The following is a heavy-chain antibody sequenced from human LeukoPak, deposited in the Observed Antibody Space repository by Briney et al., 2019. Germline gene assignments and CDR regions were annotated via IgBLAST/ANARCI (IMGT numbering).Heavy chain of an antibody. CDR2: IKQDGSEK. Sequence: GGSLRLSCAASGFTLNIYDMYWVRQAPGKGLEWVANIKQDGSEKYYVDSVKGRFTISRDNAKNSLYLQMNSLRAEDTAVYYCARHHLPVEMATIFDYWGQGTLVTVSS. CDR3: ARHHLPVEMATIFDY. J-gene: IGHJ4*02. D-gene: IGHD5-24*01. V-gene: IGHV3-7*01. CDR1: GFTLNIYD.